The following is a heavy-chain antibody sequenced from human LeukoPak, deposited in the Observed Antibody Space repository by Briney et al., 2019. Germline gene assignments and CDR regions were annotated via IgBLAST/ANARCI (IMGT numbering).Heavy chain of an antibody. Sequence: SETLSLTCTVSDTSINTYYWSWIRQPAGKGLEWIGHIYTTGTTNYNPSLKSRVTISIDTSKTQFSLRLTSVTAADTAVYFCARGRVSSSTWYSTYYYYFYMDVWGKGTTVTVSS. CDR1: DTSINTYY. D-gene: IGHD1-1*01. CDR2: IYTTGTT. V-gene: IGHV4-4*07. CDR3: ARGRVSSSTWYSTYYYYFYMDV. J-gene: IGHJ6*03.